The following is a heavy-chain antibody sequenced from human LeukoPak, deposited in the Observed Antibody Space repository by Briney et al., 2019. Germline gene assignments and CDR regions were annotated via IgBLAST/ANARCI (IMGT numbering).Heavy chain of an antibody. D-gene: IGHD3-9*01. CDR1: GYTFTSYY. CDR3: ARDKSGYDILTGSKYFQH. CDR2: INPSGGST. J-gene: IGHJ1*01. Sequence: ASVKVSCEASGYTFTSYYMHWVRQAPGQGLEWMGIINPSGGSTSYAQKFEGRVTMTWDTSTSTVYMELSSLRSEDTAVYYCARDKSGYDILTGSKYFQHWGQGTLVTVSS. V-gene: IGHV1-46*01.